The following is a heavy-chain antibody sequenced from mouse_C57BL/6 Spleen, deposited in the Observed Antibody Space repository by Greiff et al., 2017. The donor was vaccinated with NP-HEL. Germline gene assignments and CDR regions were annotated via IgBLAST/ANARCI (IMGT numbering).Heavy chain of an antibody. CDR2: ISSGSSTI. J-gene: IGHJ1*03. CDR1: GFTFSDYG. V-gene: IGHV5-17*01. D-gene: IGHD4-1*01. CDR3: AKDWDWYFDV. Sequence: EVKLVESGGGLVKPGGSLKLSCAASGFTFSDYGMHWVRQAPEKGLEWVAYISSGSSTIYYADTVKGRFTISRDNAKNTLFLQMTSLRSEDTAMYYCAKDWDWYFDVWGKGTTVTVSS.